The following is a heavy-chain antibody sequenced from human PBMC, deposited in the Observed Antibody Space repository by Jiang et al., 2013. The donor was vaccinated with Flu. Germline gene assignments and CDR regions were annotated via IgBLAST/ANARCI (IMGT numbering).Heavy chain of an antibody. CDR2: ISNSGTYI. J-gene: IGHJ3*02. CDR1: GFNFRSYT. D-gene: IGHD6-6*01. CDR3: ARDDPYSTSSDGFDI. V-gene: IGHV3-21*01. Sequence: RLSCAASGFNFRSYTINWIRQAPGKGLEWVSSISNSGTYIYYAESVRGRFTISRDNAKNSLYLQMNSLRAEDTAVYYCARDDPYSTSSDGFDIWGQGTVVTVSS.